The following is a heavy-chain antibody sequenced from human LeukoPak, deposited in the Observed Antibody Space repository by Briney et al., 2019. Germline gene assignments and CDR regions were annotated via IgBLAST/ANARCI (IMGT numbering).Heavy chain of an antibody. CDR3: ARDVPPNGVVEGAMFDC. V-gene: IGHV3-23*01. D-gene: IGHD2-2*01. Sequence: GGSLRLSCAASGFPFCGYGMSWVRQAPGQGLEWVSTISGGGENTHYADSVKGRHTISRDNSKNTLYLQMNSLRVEDTAVYFCARDVPPNGVVEGAMFDCWGQGTPVTVSS. CDR1: GFPFCGYG. J-gene: IGHJ4*02. CDR2: ISGGGENT.